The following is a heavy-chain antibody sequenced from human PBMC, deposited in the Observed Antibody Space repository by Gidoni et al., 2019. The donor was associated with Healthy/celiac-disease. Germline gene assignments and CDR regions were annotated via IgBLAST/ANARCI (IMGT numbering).Heavy chain of an antibody. CDR3: TRHRFDRGWFKEARGPHVADGMDV. V-gene: IGHV3-73*02. Sequence: EVQLVESGGGLVQPGGSLKLSCAASGFTFSGSAMHWVRQASGKGLAWVGRIRSKANSYATAYAASVKGRFTISRDDSKNTAYLQMNSLKTEDTAVYYCTRHRFDRGWFKEARGPHVADGMDVWGQGTTVTVSS. CDR1: GFTFSGSA. J-gene: IGHJ6*02. D-gene: IGHD3-10*01. CDR2: IRSKANSYAT.